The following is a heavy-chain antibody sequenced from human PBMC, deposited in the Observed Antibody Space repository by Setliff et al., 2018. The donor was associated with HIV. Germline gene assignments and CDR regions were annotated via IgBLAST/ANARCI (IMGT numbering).Heavy chain of an antibody. V-gene: IGHV4-59*12. CDR3: ARDRPPSTVDMLGAFDR. CDR2: IYYTGTT. CDR1: RGPISRFY. J-gene: IGHJ3*02. Sequence: PSETLSLTCIVSRGPISRFYWSWIRQPPGKGLEWIGYIYYTGTTNYNPSLKSRVTISVDTSKNQLSLKLSSVTAADTAVYYCARDRPPSTVDMLGAFDRWGQGTMVTVS. D-gene: IGHD4-17*01.